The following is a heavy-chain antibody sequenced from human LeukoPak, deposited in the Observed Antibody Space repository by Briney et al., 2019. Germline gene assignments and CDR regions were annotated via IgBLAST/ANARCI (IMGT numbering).Heavy chain of an antibody. Sequence: ASVKVSCKASGYTFSRLGISWVRQAPGQRLKGMGWISAYNANTNYPQKFQGRVTMTTDTSTSTAYMELRSLTSDDTATYYCARDPPGSESHDAFDLWGQGTMVTVSS. J-gene: IGHJ3*01. V-gene: IGHV1-18*01. CDR1: GYTFSRLG. D-gene: IGHD3-10*01. CDR3: ARDPPGSESHDAFDL. CDR2: ISAYNANT.